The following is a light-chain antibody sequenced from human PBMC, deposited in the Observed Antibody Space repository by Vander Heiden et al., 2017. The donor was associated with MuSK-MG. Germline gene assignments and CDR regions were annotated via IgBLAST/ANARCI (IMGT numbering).Light chain of an antibody. V-gene: IGKV3-20*01. CDR2: GAS. CDR1: QSVSSSY. J-gene: IGKJ2*01. CDR3: QQYGSSQYT. Sequence: EIVLPQSPGTLSLSPGERATLSCRASQSVSSSYLAWYQQKPGQAPRLLIYGASSRATGIPDRFSGSGSGTDFTLTISRLEPEDFAVYHCQQYGSSQYTFGQGTKLEIK.